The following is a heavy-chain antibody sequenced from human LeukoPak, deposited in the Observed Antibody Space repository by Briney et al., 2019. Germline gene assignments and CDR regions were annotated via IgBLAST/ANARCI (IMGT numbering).Heavy chain of an antibody. D-gene: IGHD4-17*01. CDR3: ARRNYGDYDHYFDY. V-gene: IGHV4-59*08. CDR2: ISYSGST. CDR1: GGSISSYY. J-gene: IGHJ4*02. Sequence: PSETLSLTCTVSGGSISSYYWSWLRQPPGKGLEWIGYISYSGSTNDNPSLKSRVTISVDTSRNQFSLKLSSVTAADTAVYYCARRNYGDYDHYFDYWGQGTLVTVSS.